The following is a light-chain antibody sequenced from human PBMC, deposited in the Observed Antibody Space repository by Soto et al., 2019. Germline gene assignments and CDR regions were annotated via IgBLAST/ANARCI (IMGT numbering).Light chain of an antibody. Sequence: DIQMTQSPSSLSASVGDSVTLTCRASQSISTYLNWYQQKPGQAPKLLIYLISTLHSGVPSRFSGRRSGTDFTLTVGSLQPEDFATYYCQQTYSPPYTFGQGTKLEIK. V-gene: IGKV1-39*01. CDR1: QSISTY. CDR2: LIS. J-gene: IGKJ2*01. CDR3: QQTYSPPYT.